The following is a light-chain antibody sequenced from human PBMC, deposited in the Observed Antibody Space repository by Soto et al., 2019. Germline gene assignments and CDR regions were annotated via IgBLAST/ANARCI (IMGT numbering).Light chain of an antibody. J-gene: IGKJ2*01. CDR1: QSVSTN. V-gene: IGKV3-15*01. CDR2: GAS. CDR3: QQYNNWPYT. Sequence: EIVMTQSPATLSVSPGERATLSCRASQSVSTNLAWYQHKPGQAPRLLIHGASTRATGIPARVSGSGSGTEFPLTISSLQSEDFAVYYCQQYNNWPYTFGQGTKLEIK.